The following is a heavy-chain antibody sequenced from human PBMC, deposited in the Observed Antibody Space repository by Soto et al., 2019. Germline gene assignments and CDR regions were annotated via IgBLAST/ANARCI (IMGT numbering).Heavy chain of an antibody. CDR2: INPYRGAT. CDR3: AREHVRPRTGAMDV. Sequence: ASVKVSCKASGYSFTDYYMHWVRQAPGQGLEWMGWINPYRGATNYAQKFQGRVTLTRDTSISTAYMELSRLRSDDTAVYWCAREHVRPRTGAMDVWGQGTTVTVSS. J-gene: IGHJ6*02. D-gene: IGHD1-1*01. CDR1: GYSFTDYY. V-gene: IGHV1-2*02.